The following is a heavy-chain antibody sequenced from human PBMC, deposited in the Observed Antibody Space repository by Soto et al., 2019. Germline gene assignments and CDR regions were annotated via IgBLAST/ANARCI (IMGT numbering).Heavy chain of an antibody. D-gene: IGHD6-13*01. J-gene: IGHJ4*02. V-gene: IGHV3-33*01. CDR3: ARDHAPIAAAGLHDY. CDR1: GFTFSSYG. CDR2: IWYDGSNK. Sequence: GGSLRLSCAASGFTFSSYGMHWVRQAPGKGLEWVAVIWYDGSNKYYADSVKGRFTISRDNSKNTLYLQMNSLRAEDTAVYYCARDHAPIAAAGLHDYWGQGTLVTVSS.